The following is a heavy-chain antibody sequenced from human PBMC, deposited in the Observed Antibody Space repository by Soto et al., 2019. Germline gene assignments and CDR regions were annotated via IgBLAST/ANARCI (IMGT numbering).Heavy chain of an antibody. J-gene: IGHJ3*02. D-gene: IGHD6-13*01. CDR1: GYTFTSYA. CDR3: GRWGIAAAVNAFDI. Sequence: ASVKVSCKASGYTFTSYAMHWVRQAPGQRLEWMGWINAGNGNTKYSQKFQGRVTITRDTSASTAYMELSSLRSEDTAVHYCGRWGIAAAVNAFDIWGQGTMVTVSS. V-gene: IGHV1-3*01. CDR2: INAGNGNT.